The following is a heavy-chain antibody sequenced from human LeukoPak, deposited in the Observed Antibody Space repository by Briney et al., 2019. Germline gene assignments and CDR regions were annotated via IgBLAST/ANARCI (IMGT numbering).Heavy chain of an antibody. Sequence: GGSLRLSCAASGFTFSSYWMHWVRQAPGKGLVWVSRINSDGSSTSYADSVKGRFTISRDNAKNTLYLQMNSLRAEDTAVYYCARGITTSGYYYYYMDVWGKGTTVTVPS. CDR1: GFTFSSYW. V-gene: IGHV3-74*01. J-gene: IGHJ6*03. CDR3: ARGITTSGYYYYYMDV. CDR2: INSDGSST. D-gene: IGHD3-10*01.